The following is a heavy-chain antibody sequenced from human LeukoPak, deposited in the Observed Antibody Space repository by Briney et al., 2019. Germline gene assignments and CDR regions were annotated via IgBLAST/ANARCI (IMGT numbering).Heavy chain of an antibody. V-gene: IGHV3-53*01. Sequence: GGSLRLSCAASGFTVSSNCMSWVRQAPGKGLEWVSVIYSGGSTYYADSVKGRFTISRDNSKNTLYLQMNSLRAEDTAVYYCARAMRGYSYILEHWGQGTLVTVSS. J-gene: IGHJ4*02. CDR3: ARAMRGYSYILEH. CDR2: IYSGGST. D-gene: IGHD5-18*01. CDR1: GFTVSSNC.